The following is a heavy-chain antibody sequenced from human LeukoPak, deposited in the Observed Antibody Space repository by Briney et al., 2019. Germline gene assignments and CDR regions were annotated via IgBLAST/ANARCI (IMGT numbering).Heavy chain of an antibody. J-gene: IGHJ4*02. CDR3: ASIDGSGSFFPDNYFDY. Sequence: ASVKVSCKASGYTFTGYYMHWVRQAPGQGLEWVGWINPDSGGTNYAQKFQGRVTMTRDTSIRTAYMELSRLRSDDTAVYYCASIDGSGSFFPDNYFDYWGQGTLVTVSS. CDR2: INPDSGGT. V-gene: IGHV1-2*02. CDR1: GYTFTGYY. D-gene: IGHD3-10*01.